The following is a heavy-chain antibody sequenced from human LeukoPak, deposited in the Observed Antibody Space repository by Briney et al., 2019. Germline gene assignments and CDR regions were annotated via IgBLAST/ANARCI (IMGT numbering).Heavy chain of an antibody. Sequence: GGSLRLSCAASGFTFSGYDMHWVRQATGKGLEWVSAIGTAGDTYYPGSVKGRFTISRENAKNSLYLQMNSLRAGDTAVYYCEAGGPRSSFDYWGQGILVTVSS. D-gene: IGHD3-10*01. J-gene: IGHJ4*02. V-gene: IGHV3-13*01. CDR1: GFTFSGYD. CDR2: IGTAGDT. CDR3: EAGGPRSSFDY.